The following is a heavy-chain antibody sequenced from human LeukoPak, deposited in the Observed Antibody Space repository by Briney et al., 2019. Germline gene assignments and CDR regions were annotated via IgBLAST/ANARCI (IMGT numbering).Heavy chain of an antibody. V-gene: IGHV4-59*01. Sequence: SETLSLTCTVSGGSISSYYWSWIRQPPGKGLEWIGYTYYSGSTNYNPSLKSRVTISVDTSKNQFSLKLSSVTAADTAVYYCARGGPYDILTGYRRGAFDIWGQGTVVTVSS. CDR1: GGSISSYY. D-gene: IGHD3-9*01. J-gene: IGHJ3*02. CDR2: TYYSGST. CDR3: ARGGPYDILTGYRRGAFDI.